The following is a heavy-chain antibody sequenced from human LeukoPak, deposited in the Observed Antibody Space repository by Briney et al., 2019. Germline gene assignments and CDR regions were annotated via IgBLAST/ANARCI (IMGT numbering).Heavy chain of an antibody. V-gene: IGHV1-2*02. J-gene: IGHJ4*02. CDR1: GYAFTGYY. CDR3: ARDYPDGLRFDY. Sequence: ASVKVSSKASGYAFTGYYMHWVRQAPGQGLEWMGWINPNSGGTNFAQKFQGRVIMTTDTSTSTAYMELRSLRSDDTAVYYCARDYPDGLRFDYWGQGTLVTVSS. CDR2: INPNSGGT. D-gene: IGHD3-16*01.